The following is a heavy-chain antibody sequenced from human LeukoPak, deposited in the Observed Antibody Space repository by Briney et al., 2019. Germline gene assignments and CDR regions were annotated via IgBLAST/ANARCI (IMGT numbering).Heavy chain of an antibody. Sequence: SETLSLTCAVYGGSFSGYYWSWIRQPPGKGLEWIGEINHSGSTNYNPSLKSRVTISVDTSKNQFSLKLSSVTAADTAVYYCARGGGYYYYYMDVWGKGTTVTISS. CDR3: ARGGGYYYYYMDV. J-gene: IGHJ6*03. CDR2: INHSGST. D-gene: IGHD2-15*01. V-gene: IGHV4-34*01. CDR1: GGSFSGYY.